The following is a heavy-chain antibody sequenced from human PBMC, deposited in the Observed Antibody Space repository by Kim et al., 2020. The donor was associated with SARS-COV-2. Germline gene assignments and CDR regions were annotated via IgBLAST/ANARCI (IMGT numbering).Heavy chain of an antibody. CDR1: GLTFDGHG. V-gene: IGHV3-7*01. CDR3: ARGRVGGAD. J-gene: IGHJ1*01. D-gene: IGHD2-15*01. CDR2: IKQDGSEK. Sequence: GGSLRLSCTASGLTFDGHGMSWVRQAPGKGLEWVASIKQDGSEKKYVDSVKGRFTIFRDNGKKSLFMEMNSLRVEDTAMYYCARGRVGGADWGQDTLGTGPS.